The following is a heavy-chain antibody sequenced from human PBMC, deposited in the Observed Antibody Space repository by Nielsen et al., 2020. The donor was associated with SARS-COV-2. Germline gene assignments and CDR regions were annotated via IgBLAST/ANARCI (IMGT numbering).Heavy chain of an antibody. D-gene: IGHD2-2*01. CDR3: ARSDQNHYYYMDV. CDR2: IDPRDSYT. V-gene: IGHV5-10-1*04. Sequence: EESLKISCKGSGYSFTSYWISWVRQMPGEGLEWMGRIDPRDSYTNYSPSFQGQVTISADKSISTAYLQWSSLKASDTAMYYCARSDQNHYYYMDVWGKGTTVTVSS. J-gene: IGHJ6*03. CDR1: GYSFTSYW.